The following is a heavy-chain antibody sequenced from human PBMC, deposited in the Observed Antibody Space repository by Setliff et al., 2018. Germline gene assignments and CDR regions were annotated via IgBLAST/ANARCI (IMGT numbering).Heavy chain of an antibody. CDR1: GFTFSSYS. Sequence: PGGSLRLSCAASGFTFSSYSMNWVRQAPGKGLEWVANIKQDGSEKYYVDSVKGRFTISRDNAKNSLYLQMNSLRAEDTAVYYCARDGGEYWGQGTLVTVSS. CDR2: IKQDGSEK. J-gene: IGHJ4*02. V-gene: IGHV3-7*01. D-gene: IGHD3-16*01. CDR3: ARDGGEY.